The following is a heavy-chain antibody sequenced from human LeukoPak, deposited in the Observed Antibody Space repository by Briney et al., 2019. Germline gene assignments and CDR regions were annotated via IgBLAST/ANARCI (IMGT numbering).Heavy chain of an antibody. D-gene: IGHD3-3*01. J-gene: IGHJ5*02. CDR2: INHSGST. V-gene: IGHV4-34*01. CDR1: GGSFSGYY. CDR3: ARGYEYDFWSGFDP. Sequence: SETLSLTCVVYGGSFSGYYWSWIRQPPGKGLEWVGEINHSGSTNYNPSLKSRVTISVDTSKNQFSLKLSSVTAADTAVYYCARGYEYDFWSGFDPWGQGTLVTVSS.